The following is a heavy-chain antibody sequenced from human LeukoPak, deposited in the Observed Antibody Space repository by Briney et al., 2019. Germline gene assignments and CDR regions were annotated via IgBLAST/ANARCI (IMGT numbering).Heavy chain of an antibody. D-gene: IGHD3-22*01. Sequence: PSETLSLTCTVSGGSISSYYWSWIRQPPGKGLEWIGYIYYSGSTNYNPSLKSRVTISVDTSKNQFSLKLSSVTAADTAVYYCARAVKYYYDSSGYPKRFDPWGQGTLVTVSS. CDR1: GGSISSYY. CDR2: IYYSGST. J-gene: IGHJ5*02. CDR3: ARAVKYYYDSSGYPKRFDP. V-gene: IGHV4-59*01.